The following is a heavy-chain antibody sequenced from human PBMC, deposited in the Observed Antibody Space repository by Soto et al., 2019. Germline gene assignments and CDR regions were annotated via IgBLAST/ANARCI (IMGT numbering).Heavy chain of an antibody. V-gene: IGHV3-43D*04. CDR1: GFTFEDYA. CDR2: INADGSDR. Sequence: GESLKISCSTSGFTFEDYAVHWVRQSSRKGLEWVSFINADGSDRYYADSVKGRFTISRDNTKGSFYLQMDRLRLEDTAIYYCAKAKFYFDSSPFDSWGQGTLVTVSS. J-gene: IGHJ4*02. CDR3: AKAKFYFDSSPFDS. D-gene: IGHD1-26*01.